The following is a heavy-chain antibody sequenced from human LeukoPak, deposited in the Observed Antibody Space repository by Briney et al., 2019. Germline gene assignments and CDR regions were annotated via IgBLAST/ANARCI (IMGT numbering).Heavy chain of an antibody. CDR3: AKSLGSTMYYFDS. V-gene: IGHV3-9*01. J-gene: IGHJ4*02. CDR1: GFTFSSYS. CDR2: ISWDSGNI. Sequence: GGSLRLSCAASGFTFSSYSMNWVRQAPGKGLEWVAGISWDSGNIGYADSVKGRFSISRDNAKNSLYLQMNSLRIEDTALYYCAKSLGSTMYYFDSWGQGTLVTVSS. D-gene: IGHD6-13*01.